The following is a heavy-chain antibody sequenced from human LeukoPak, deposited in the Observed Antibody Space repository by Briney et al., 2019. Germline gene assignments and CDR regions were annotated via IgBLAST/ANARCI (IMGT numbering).Heavy chain of an antibody. D-gene: IGHD3-3*01. CDR3: ARGGPIRFLEWFPIAYYYYYMDV. CDR1: GYTFTSYA. V-gene: IGHV7-4-1*02. CDR2: INTNTGNP. J-gene: IGHJ6*03. Sequence: ASVKVSCKASGYTFTSYAMNWVRQAPGQGLEWMGWINTNTGNPTYAQGFTGRFVFSLDTSVSTAYLQISSLKAEDTAVYYCARGGPIRFLEWFPIAYYYYYMDVWGKGTTVTVSS.